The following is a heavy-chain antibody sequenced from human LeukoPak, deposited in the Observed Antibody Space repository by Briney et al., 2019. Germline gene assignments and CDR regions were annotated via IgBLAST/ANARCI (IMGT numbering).Heavy chain of an antibody. CDR2: IIPIFGTA. V-gene: IGHV1-69*05. CDR3: ARRTYYYDFWSGYGGPFDY. Sequence: SVKVSCKASGGTFSSYAISWVRQAPGQGLEWMGRIIPIFGTANYAQKFQGRVTITTDESTSTAYMELSSLRSEDTAVYYCARRTYYYDFWSGYGGPFDYWGQGTLVTVSS. D-gene: IGHD3-3*01. CDR1: GGTFSSYA. J-gene: IGHJ4*02.